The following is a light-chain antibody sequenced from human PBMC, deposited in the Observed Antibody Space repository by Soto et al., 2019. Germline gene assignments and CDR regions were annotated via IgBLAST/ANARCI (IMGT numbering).Light chain of an antibody. J-gene: IGKJ2*01. CDR2: ATS. CDR3: QQANSFPYT. Sequence: DIQMTQSPSSVSASVGDRVTITCRATQVISSWLAWYQQKPVKAPKLLIYATSNLQSWVPSRFSGSGSGTDFTLTLTSLQPEDFATYYCQQANSFPYTFGQGTKLEIK. V-gene: IGKV1-12*01. CDR1: QVISSW.